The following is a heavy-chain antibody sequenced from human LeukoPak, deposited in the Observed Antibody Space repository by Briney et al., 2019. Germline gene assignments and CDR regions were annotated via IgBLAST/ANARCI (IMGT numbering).Heavy chain of an antibody. CDR2: ISAYNGNT. J-gene: IGHJ4*02. V-gene: IGHV1-18*01. D-gene: IGHD6-6*01. CDR1: GYTFTSYG. CDR3: ARDHLPSPLSIAARH. Sequence: GASVKVSCKASGYTFTSYGISWVRQAPGQGLEWMGWISAYNGNTNYAQKLQGRVTMTTDTSTSTAYMELRSLRSDDTAVYYCARDHLPSPLSIAARHWGQGTLVTVSS.